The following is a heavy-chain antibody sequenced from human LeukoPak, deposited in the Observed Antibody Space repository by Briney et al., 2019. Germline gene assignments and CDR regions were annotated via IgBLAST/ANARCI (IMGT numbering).Heavy chain of an antibody. D-gene: IGHD3-10*01. Sequence: GGSLRLSCAASGFTFNTDWMSWVRQAPGKGLEWVANIKQDGSEKYYVDSVKGRFTISRDNAKNSLYLQMNSLRAEDTAVYYCARYPAYGPSDAFDIWGQGTMVTVSS. V-gene: IGHV3-7*01. J-gene: IGHJ3*02. CDR2: IKQDGSEK. CDR3: ARYPAYGPSDAFDI. CDR1: GFTFNTDW.